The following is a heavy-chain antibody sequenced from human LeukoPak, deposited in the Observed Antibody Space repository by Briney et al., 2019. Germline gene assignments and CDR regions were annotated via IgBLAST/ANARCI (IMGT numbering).Heavy chain of an antibody. CDR1: GGSISSYY. Sequence: SSETLSLTCTVSGGSISSYYWSWIRQPPGKGLEWIGYIFYSGSTNYNPSLKSRVTISVDTSKNQFSLTLTSVTTADTAVYYCASGTKSASWFDPWGQGTLVTVSS. J-gene: IGHJ5*02. D-gene: IGHD1-26*01. V-gene: IGHV4-59*01. CDR3: ASGTKSASWFDP. CDR2: IFYSGST.